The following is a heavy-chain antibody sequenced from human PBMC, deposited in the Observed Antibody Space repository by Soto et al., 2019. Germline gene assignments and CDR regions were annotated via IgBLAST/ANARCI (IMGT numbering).Heavy chain of an antibody. V-gene: IGHV3-30*18. CDR3: AKEKGSWVYGTDV. CDR1: GFIFNSYG. CDR2: ISYDGSNK. J-gene: IGHJ6*02. D-gene: IGHD2-15*01. Sequence: QVQLVESGRGVVQPGRSLRLSCAASGFIFNSYGMHWVRQAPGKGLEWLALISYDGSNKYYADSVKGRFTISRDNSKKTLYMQMNSLRAEDTAVYYCAKEKGSWVYGTDVWGQGTTVTVSS.